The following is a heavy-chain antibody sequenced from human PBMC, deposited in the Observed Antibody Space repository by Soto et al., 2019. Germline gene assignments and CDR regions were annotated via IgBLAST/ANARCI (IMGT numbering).Heavy chain of an antibody. V-gene: IGHV1-69*13. D-gene: IGHD6-6*01. CDR2: IIPIFGTA. CDR3: AREAYSSSSGWFDP. CDR1: GGTFSSYA. J-gene: IGHJ5*02. Sequence: SVKVSCKASGGTFSSYAISWLRQSPGQGLEWMGGIIPIFGTANYAQKFQGRVTITADESTSTAYMELSSLRSEDTAVYYCAREAYSSSSGWFDPWGQGTLVTVSS.